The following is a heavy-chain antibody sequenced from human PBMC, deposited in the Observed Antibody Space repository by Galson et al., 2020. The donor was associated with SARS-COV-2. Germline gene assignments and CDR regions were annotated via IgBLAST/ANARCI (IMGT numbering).Heavy chain of an antibody. CDR1: GFTFGDYA. CDR2: IRSKAYGGTT. Sequence: GGSLRLSCTASGFTFGDYAMSWFRQAPGKGLEWVGFIRSKAYGGTTEYAASVKGRFTISRDDSKSIAYLQMNSLKTEDTAVYYCTSPITMVRGVKPQGWGYWGQGTLVTVSS. D-gene: IGHD3-10*01. V-gene: IGHV3-49*03. J-gene: IGHJ4*02. CDR3: TSPITMVRGVKPQGWGY.